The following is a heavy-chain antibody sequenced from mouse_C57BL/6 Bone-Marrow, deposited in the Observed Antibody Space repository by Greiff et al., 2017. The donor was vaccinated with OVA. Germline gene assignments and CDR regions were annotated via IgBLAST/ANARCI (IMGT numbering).Heavy chain of an antibody. V-gene: IGHV1-64*01. CDR1: GYTFTSYW. CDR2: IHPNSGST. CDR3: ARSLGWLLPYYAMDY. J-gene: IGHJ4*01. D-gene: IGHD2-3*01. Sequence: QVQLKQPGAELVKPGASVKLSCKASGYTFTSYWMHWVKQRPGQGLEWIGMIHPNSGSTNYNEKFKSKATLTVDKSSSTAYMQLSSLTSEDSAVYYCARSLGWLLPYYAMDYWGQGTSVTVSS.